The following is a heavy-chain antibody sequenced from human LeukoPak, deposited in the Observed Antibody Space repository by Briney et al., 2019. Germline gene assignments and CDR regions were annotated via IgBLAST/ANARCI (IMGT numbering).Heavy chain of an antibody. CDR2: IIPSGHTT. J-gene: IGHJ6*04. D-gene: IGHD3-10*02. V-gene: IGHV3-48*04. Sequence: GGSLRLSCAASGFTFSSHGMNWVRQAPGKGLEWVSGIIPSGHTTYYADSVKGRFTISRDNAKNSLYLQMNSLRAEDTAVYYCAELGITMIGGVWGKGTTVTISS. CDR3: AELGITMIGGV. CDR1: GFTFSSHG.